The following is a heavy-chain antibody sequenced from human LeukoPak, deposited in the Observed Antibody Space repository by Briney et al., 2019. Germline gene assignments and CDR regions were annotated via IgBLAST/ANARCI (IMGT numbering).Heavy chain of an antibody. V-gene: IGHV1-18*01. Sequence: ASVRVSCKASGYTFTNYAISWGRQAPGQGLEWGGWISAYNGNTNYAQKLQGRVTMTTDTYTSTAYMDLRSLRADDTPVYFCARVPNSGFRYVDSWGQGTLVTVSS. J-gene: IGHJ4*02. CDR1: GYTFTNYA. D-gene: IGHD5-12*01. CDR2: ISAYNGNT. CDR3: ARVPNSGFRYVDS.